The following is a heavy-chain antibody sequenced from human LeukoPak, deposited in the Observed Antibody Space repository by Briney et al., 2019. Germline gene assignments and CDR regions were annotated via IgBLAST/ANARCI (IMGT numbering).Heavy chain of an antibody. Sequence: ASVKVSCKASGYTFTGYYMHWVRQAPGQGLEWMGWINPNSGGTNYAQKFQGRVTMTRDTSTSTVYMELSSLRSEDTAVYYCARDYYDSSGYLEPFDYWGQGTLVTVSS. CDR3: ARDYYDSSGYLEPFDY. D-gene: IGHD3-22*01. J-gene: IGHJ4*02. CDR1: GYTFTGYY. V-gene: IGHV1-2*02. CDR2: INPNSGGT.